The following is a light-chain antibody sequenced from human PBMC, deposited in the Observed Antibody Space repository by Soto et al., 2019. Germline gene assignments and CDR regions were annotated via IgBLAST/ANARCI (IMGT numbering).Light chain of an antibody. CDR2: GAS. V-gene: IGKV3-20*01. CDR1: QTVSSD. CDR3: QQYGSSRLT. J-gene: IGKJ4*01. Sequence: EIVMTQSPATLSVSPGERATLSCRAGQTVSSDLAWYQQKPGQAPRLLIYGASSRATGIPDRFSGSGSGTDFTLTISRLEPEDFAVYYCQQYGSSRLTFGGGTKVDIK.